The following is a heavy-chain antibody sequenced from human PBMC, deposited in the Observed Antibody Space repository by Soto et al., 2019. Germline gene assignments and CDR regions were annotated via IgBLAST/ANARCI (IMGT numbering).Heavy chain of an antibody. D-gene: IGHD6-19*01. V-gene: IGHV1-69*02. Sequence: GASVKVSCKASGGTFSSYTISWVRQAPGQGLEWMGRIIPILGIANYAQKFQGRVTITADKSTSTAYMELSSLRSEDTAVYYCARARSSGPDNWFDPWGQGTLVTVSS. CDR2: IIPILGIA. CDR3: ARARSSGPDNWFDP. CDR1: GGTFSSYT. J-gene: IGHJ5*02.